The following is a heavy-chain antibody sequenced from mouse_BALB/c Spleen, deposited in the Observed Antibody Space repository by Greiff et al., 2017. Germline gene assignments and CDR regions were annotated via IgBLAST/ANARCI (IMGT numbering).Heavy chain of an antibody. CDR2: IYPGNSDT. CDR1: GYTFTSYW. Sequence: EVQLQQSGTVLARPGASVKMSCKASGYTFTSYWMHWVKQRPGQGLEWIGAIYPGNSDTSYNQKFKGKAKLTAVTSTSTAYMELSSLTNEDSAVYYCTRSDGYLYYFDYWGQGTTLTVSS. D-gene: IGHD2-3*01. V-gene: IGHV1-5*01. J-gene: IGHJ2*01. CDR3: TRSDGYLYYFDY.